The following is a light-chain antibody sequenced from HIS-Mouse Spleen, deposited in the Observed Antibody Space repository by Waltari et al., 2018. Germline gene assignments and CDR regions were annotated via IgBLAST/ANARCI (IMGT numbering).Light chain of an antibody. Sequence: ILMTQSPDSLPVSLGEWAPGNCKPRQSVLYSSNNKNYLAWYQQKPGQPPKLLIYWASTRESGVPDRFSGSGSGTDFTLTISSLQAEDVAVYYCQQYYSTPLTFGQGTKVEIK. J-gene: IGKJ1*01. CDR2: WAS. V-gene: IGKV4-1*01. CDR3: QQYYSTPLT. CDR1: QSVLYSSNNKNY.